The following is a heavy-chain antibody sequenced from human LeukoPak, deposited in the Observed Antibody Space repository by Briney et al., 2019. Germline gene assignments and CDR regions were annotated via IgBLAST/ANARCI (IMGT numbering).Heavy chain of an antibody. CDR2: INPNSGGT. V-gene: IGHV1-2*02. CDR1: GYTFTSYG. D-gene: IGHD4-17*01. CDR3: AREMYVGGVRSAYNWFDP. Sequence: ASVKVSCKASGYTFTSYGISWVRQAPGQGLEWMGWINPNSGGTNYAQKFQGRVTMTRDTSISTAYMELSRLRSDDTAVYYCAREMYVGGVRSAYNWFDPWGQGTLVTVSS. J-gene: IGHJ5*02.